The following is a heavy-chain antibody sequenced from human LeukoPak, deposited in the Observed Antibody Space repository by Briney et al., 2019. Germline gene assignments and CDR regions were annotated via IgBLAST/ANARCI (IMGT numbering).Heavy chain of an antibody. V-gene: IGHV7-4-1*02. CDR3: ARDWRPQYSDTLDP. D-gene: IGHD6-6*01. CDR1: GYTFTSYA. J-gene: IGHJ5*02. Sequence: GALVKVSCKASGYTFTSYAMIWVRQAPGQGLEWMGWINTNTGNPTYAQGFTGRFVFSLDTSVSTAYLQISSLKAEDTAVYYCARDWRPQYSDTLDPWGQGTLVTVSS. CDR2: INTNTGNP.